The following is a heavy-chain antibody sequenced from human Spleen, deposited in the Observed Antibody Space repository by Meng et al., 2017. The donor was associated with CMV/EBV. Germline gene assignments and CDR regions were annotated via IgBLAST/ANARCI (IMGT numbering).Heavy chain of an antibody. J-gene: IGHJ4*02. CDR1: GGAFSGYY. Sequence: QVERQRGGGGLLKPSEHLSLPLSVYGGAFSGYYWSWIRQPPGKGLEWIGEINHSGSTNYNPSLKSRVTISVDTSKNQFSLKLSSVTAADTAVYYCASRPGIAVAGADYWGQGTLVTVSS. D-gene: IGHD6-19*01. CDR2: INHSGST. CDR3: ASRPGIAVAGADY. V-gene: IGHV4-34*01.